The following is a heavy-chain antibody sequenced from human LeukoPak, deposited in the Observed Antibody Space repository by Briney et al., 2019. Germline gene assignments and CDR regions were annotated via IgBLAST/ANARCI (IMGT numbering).Heavy chain of an antibody. CDR2: IYWDDDK. D-gene: IGHD6-13*01. Sequence: SGPTLVNPTQTLTLTCTFSGFSLSTSGVGVGWIRQPPGKALEWLALIYWDDDKRYSPSLKSRLTITKDTSKNQVVLTMTNMDPVDTATYYCAHRLGIAAAVNTEYFQHWGQGTLVTVSS. J-gene: IGHJ1*01. V-gene: IGHV2-5*02. CDR1: GFSLSTSGVG. CDR3: AHRLGIAAAVNTEYFQH.